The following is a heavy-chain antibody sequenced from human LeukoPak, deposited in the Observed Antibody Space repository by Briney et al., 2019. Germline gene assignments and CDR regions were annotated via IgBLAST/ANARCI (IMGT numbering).Heavy chain of an antibody. D-gene: IGHD3-3*01. CDR3: AREGDYDFWSGYSDY. J-gene: IGHJ4*02. CDR2: ISAYNGNT. Sequence: ASVKVSCKASGYTFTSYGISWVRQAPGQGLEWMGWISAYNGNTNYAQKLQGRVTMTTDTSTSTAYMELGSLRSDDTAVYYCAREGDYDFWSGYSDYWGQGTLVTVSS. CDR1: GYTFTSYG. V-gene: IGHV1-18*01.